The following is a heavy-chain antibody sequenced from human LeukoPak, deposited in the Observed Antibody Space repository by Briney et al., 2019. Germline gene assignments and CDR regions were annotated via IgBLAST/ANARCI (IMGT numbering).Heavy chain of an antibody. CDR1: GYTFTSYG. CDR3: ARGPLRTYYYYGMDV. V-gene: IGHV1-18*01. CDR2: ISAYNGNT. Sequence: ASVKVSCKASGYTFTSYGISWVRQAPGQGLEWMGWISAYNGNTNYAQKLQGRVTMTTDTSTSTAYMELRSLRSDDTAVYYCARGPLRTYYYYGMDVWGQGTTVTVSS. D-gene: IGHD5-12*01. J-gene: IGHJ6*02.